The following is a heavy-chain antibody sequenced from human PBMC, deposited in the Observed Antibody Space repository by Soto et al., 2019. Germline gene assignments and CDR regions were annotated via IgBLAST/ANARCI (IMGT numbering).Heavy chain of an antibody. Sequence: QVQLVQSGAEVKKPGSSVKVSCKASGGTFSSYTISWVRQAPGQGLEWMGRIIPILGIVKYGPKFQGRVTITADKSTITAYRELSSLRSEDTAVYYCARVQLKYCSGGSCYSLSAFDIWGQGTMVTVSS. CDR2: IIPILGIV. CDR1: GGTFSSYT. D-gene: IGHD2-15*01. V-gene: IGHV1-69*02. CDR3: ARVQLKYCSGGSCYSLSAFDI. J-gene: IGHJ3*02.